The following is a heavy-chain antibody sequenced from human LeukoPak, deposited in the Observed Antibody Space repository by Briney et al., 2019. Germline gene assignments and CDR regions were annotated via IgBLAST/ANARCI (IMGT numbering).Heavy chain of an antibody. CDR3: ASALLGYSSSWQFDY. D-gene: IGHD6-13*01. Sequence: SVKLSCKASAGTVSTYAIGWERHAPGQGIELMGGIIPSLGTANSAQKFKGRVTITTDESTSTAYMELSSLRSEDTAVYYCASALLGYSSSWQFDYWGQGTLVTVSS. V-gene: IGHV1-69*05. CDR2: IIPSLGTA. J-gene: IGHJ4*02. CDR1: AGTVSTYA.